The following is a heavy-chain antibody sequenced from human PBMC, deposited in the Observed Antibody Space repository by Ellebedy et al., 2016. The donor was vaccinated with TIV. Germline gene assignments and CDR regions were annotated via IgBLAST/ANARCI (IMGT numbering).Heavy chain of an antibody. CDR1: GFIFKNYA. D-gene: IGHD5-24*01. V-gene: IGHV1-3*01. CDR2: INADNGNT. J-gene: IGHJ3*01. CDR3: ARVTNYAFDL. Sequence: ASVKVSCXASGFIFKNYAIHWVRQAPGQRLEWMGWINADNGNTEYSQKFQGRVTITRDKSASTAYMELSSLSSEDTAVYFCARVTNYAFDLWGQGTVVTVSS.